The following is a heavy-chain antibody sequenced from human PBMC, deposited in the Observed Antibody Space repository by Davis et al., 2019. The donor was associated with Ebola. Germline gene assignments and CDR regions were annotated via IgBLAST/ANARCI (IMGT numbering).Heavy chain of an antibody. J-gene: IGHJ5*02. V-gene: IGHV1-69*04. Sequence: SVKVSCKASGGTFSSYAISWVRQAPGQGLEWMGRIIPILGIANYAQKFQGRVTITADKSTSTAYMELSSLRSEDTAVYYCARTALYYDILTGYSPYNWFDPWGQGTLVTVSS. CDR3: ARTALYYDILTGYSPYNWFDP. CDR2: IIPILGIA. CDR1: GGTFSSYA. D-gene: IGHD3-9*01.